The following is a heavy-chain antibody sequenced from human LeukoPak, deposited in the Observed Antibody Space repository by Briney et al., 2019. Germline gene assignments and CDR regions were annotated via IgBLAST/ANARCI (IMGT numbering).Heavy chain of an antibody. D-gene: IGHD5-24*01. CDR1: GDSFSIYS. Sequence: ASVKVSCKASGDSFSIYSISRVRQAPGQGLEWMGRIIPTLGIANYAQKFQGRVTITADRSTSTAYMELSSLRSEDTAVYYCAREPSRDGYTLYYFDFWGQGTLVTVSS. CDR3: AREPSRDGYTLYYFDF. V-gene: IGHV1-69*04. CDR2: IIPTLGIA. J-gene: IGHJ4*02.